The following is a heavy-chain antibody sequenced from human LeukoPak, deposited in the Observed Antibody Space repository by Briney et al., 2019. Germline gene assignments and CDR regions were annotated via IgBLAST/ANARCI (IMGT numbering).Heavy chain of an antibody. CDR2: IYSGDTT. V-gene: IGHV3-53*01. D-gene: IGHD6-25*01. Sequence: GGSLRLSCAASAFSAINNYITWVRQAPGKGREWVSIIYSGDTTNYADSVKGRFTISRDNSKNTVYLQMNSLRAEDTAVYYCARSGPIDYWGQGTLVTVSS. CDR3: ARSGPIDY. J-gene: IGHJ4*02. CDR1: AFSAINNY.